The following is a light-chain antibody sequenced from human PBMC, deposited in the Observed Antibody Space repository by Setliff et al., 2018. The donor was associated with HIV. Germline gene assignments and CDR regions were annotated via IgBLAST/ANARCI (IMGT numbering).Light chain of an antibody. CDR2: WAS. V-gene: IGKV4-1*01. CDR3: QQYYSPPLT. CDR1: QGVLYSPHNKNF. Sequence: DIVMTQSPDSLAVSLGERATINCKSSQGVLYSPHNKNFLAWYQQKPGQSPKLLIYWASTRESGVPDRLSGSGSGTDFTLTISSLQAEDVAVYYCQQYYSPPLTFGGGTKVDIK. J-gene: IGKJ4*01.